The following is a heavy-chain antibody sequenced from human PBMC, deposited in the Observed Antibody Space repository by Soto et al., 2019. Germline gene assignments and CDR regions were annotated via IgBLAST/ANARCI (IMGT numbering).Heavy chain of an antibody. CDR3: ARDYTPHSFPGYKDFYYYGMDV. V-gene: IGHV1-46*01. Sequence: ASVKVSCKASGYTFTSYYMHWVRQAPGQGLEWMGIINPSGGSTSYAQKFQGRVTMTRETSTSTVYMELSSLRSEDTAVYYCARDYTPHSFPGYKDFYYYGMDVWGQGTTVTVSS. D-gene: IGHD3-9*01. CDR2: INPSGGST. J-gene: IGHJ6*02. CDR1: GYTFTSYY.